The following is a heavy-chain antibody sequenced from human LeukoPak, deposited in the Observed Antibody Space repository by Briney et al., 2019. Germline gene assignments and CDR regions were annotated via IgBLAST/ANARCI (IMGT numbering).Heavy chain of an antibody. J-gene: IGHJ6*03. Sequence: ASVKVSCKASGGTFSSYTISWVRQAPGQGLEWMGRIIPILGIANYAQKFQGRVTITADTSPRTAYMELSSLRSEDTAVYYCARGYYYYYYMDVWGKGTTVTVSS. CDR3: ARGYYYYYYMDV. CDR2: IIPILGIA. V-gene: IGHV1-69*02. CDR1: GGTFSSYT.